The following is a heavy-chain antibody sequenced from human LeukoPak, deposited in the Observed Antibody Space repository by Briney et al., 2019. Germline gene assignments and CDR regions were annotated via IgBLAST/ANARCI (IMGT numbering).Heavy chain of an antibody. CDR1: GGSISSSSYY. J-gene: IGHJ5*02. Sequence: SETLSLTCTVSGGSISSSSYYWGWIRQPPGKGLEWIGSIYYSGSTYYNPSLKSRVTISVDTSKNQFSLKLSSVTAADTAVYYCAGRQELRFDWFDPWGQGTLVTVSS. D-gene: IGHD4-11*01. CDR2: IYYSGST. V-gene: IGHV4-39*01. CDR3: AGRQELRFDWFDP.